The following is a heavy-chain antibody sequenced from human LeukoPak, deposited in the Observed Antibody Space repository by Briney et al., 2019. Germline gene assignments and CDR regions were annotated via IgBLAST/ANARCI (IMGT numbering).Heavy chain of an antibody. J-gene: IGHJ4*02. CDR3: ARAISCSGVSCYSVY. CDR1: AFTFNDYW. D-gene: IGHD2-15*01. CDR2: IKGDGSEK. V-gene: IGHV3-7*01. Sequence: GGSPRLSCAASAFTFNDYWMTWVRQAPGKGLEWVAHIKGDGSEKLYVDSLKGRFSISRDNAKKSLYLEMNSLRAEDTAVYYCARAISCSGVSCYSVYWGQGTLVTVSS.